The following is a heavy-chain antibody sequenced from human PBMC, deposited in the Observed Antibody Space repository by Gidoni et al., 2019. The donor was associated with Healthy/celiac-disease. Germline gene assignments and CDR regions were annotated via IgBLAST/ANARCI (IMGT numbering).Heavy chain of an antibody. CDR1: GFTFSSYS. J-gene: IGHJ6*02. Sequence: EVQLVESGGGLVQPGGSLRLSCAASGFTFSSYSMNWVRQAPGKGLEWVSYISSSSSTIYYADSVKGRFTISRDNAKNSLYLQMNSLRDEDTAVYYCASDSKTAPVPPYGMDVWGQGTTVTVSS. CDR3: ASDSKTAPVPPYGMDV. CDR2: ISSSSSTI. V-gene: IGHV3-48*02. D-gene: IGHD2-2*01.